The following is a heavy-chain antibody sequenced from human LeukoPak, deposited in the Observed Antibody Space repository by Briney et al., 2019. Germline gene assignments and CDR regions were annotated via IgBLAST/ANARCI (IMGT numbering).Heavy chain of an antibody. V-gene: IGHV1-69*04. D-gene: IGHD2-2*01. CDR2: IIPIPGRA. CDR1: GDTFSSYA. Sequence: SVKVSCKASGDTFSSYAITWVRQAPGQGLEWMGRIIPIPGRANYAQKFQGRVTITADKSTSTAYMEVSRLRSDDTAVYYCARGRTRCSSTSCYGNWFDPWDKGTLVSVSS. CDR3: ARGRTRCSSTSCYGNWFDP. J-gene: IGHJ5*02.